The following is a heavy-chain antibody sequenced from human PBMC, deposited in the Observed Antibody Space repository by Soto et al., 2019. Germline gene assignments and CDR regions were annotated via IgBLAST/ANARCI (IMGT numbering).Heavy chain of an antibody. CDR3: ARAYGDYVFDY. V-gene: IGHV4-59*01. Sequence: SETLSLTCTFSGFSISSYYWSWIRQPPGKGLEWIRYIYYSGSTNYNPSLKSRVTISVDTSKNQFSLKLSSVTAADTAVYYCARAYGDYVFDYWGQGTLVTVSS. CDR1: GFSISSYY. CDR2: IYYSGST. J-gene: IGHJ4*02. D-gene: IGHD4-17*01.